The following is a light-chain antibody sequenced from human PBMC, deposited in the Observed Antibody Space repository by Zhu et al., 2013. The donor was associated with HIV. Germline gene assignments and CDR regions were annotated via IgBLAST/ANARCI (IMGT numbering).Light chain of an antibody. V-gene: IGKV1-27*01. CDR1: QGISNS. J-gene: IGKJ4*01. CDR2: AAS. Sequence: DSQMTQSPSSLSASVGDRVTITCRASQGISNSLAWYQQKPGKVPRLLIYAASTLQSGVPSRFSGSGSGTAFTLTISSLQPEDVATYYCQKYNTAPLTFGEGPRWRSN. CDR3: QKYNTAPLT.